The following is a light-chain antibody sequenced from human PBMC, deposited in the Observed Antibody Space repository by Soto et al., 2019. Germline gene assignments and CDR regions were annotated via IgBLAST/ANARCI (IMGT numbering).Light chain of an antibody. J-gene: IGKJ1*01. Sequence: EIELTQSPGTLSLSPGESATLSCKASQSVSSTYLAWFQQKPGQPPTLLIYGASSRATGIPDRFSGSGSGTEFTLTISSLQSEDCAVYYCQQYKNWPWTFGQGTKVDIK. V-gene: IGKV3-20*01. CDR2: GAS. CDR3: QQYKNWPWT. CDR1: QSVSSTY.